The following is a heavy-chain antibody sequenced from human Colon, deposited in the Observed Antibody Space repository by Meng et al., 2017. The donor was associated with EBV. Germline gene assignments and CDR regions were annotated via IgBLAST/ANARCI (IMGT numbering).Heavy chain of an antibody. V-gene: IGHV4-39*07. CDR1: GASISGGGDY. CDR2: IYYTGST. CDR3: ATKHYGVGPYFDIAWDY. Sequence: LQRRAAGPGMRRPSGTLSPPCSVSGASISGGGDYWGWVRQPPGKGLEWIGNIYYTGSTYYNPSLKSRVTISVDTSKNQFSLKVTSMTTEDTAVYYCATKHYGVGPYFDIAWDYWGQGTLVTVSS. D-gene: IGHD3-10*01. J-gene: IGHJ4*02.